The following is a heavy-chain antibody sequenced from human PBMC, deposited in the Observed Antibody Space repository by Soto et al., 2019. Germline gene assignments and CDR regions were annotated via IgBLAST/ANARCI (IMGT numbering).Heavy chain of an antibody. J-gene: IGHJ4*02. CDR1: GYTFSDRG. D-gene: IGHD3-22*01. CDR2: VSTYSDIT. V-gene: IGHV1-18*01. Sequence: QIHLVQSGPEVKEPGASVKVSCTASGYTFSDRGISWVRQAPGQGLEWMGWVSTYSDITNYAQKFQGRVSMTTDTSTNTAYMKLRRLRSDDTAVYYCAINYDSSGYEDLDYWGQGSLVSVSS. CDR3: AINYDSSGYEDLDY.